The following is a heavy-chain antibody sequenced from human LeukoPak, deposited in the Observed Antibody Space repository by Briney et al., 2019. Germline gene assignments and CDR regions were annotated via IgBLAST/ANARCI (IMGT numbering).Heavy chain of an antibody. V-gene: IGHV1-2*02. D-gene: IGHD3-16*02. CDR3: ARVKGGSGELSSFDY. CDR2: SNPNSGGT. CDR1: GYTFTDYY. J-gene: IGHJ4*02. Sequence: ASVKVSCKASGYTFTDYYMHWVRQAPGQGLEWMGWSNPNSGGTQYAQKFQGRVTMTRDTSITTAYMELSSLTFDDTAVYYCARVKGGSGELSSFDYWGQGTLVTVSS.